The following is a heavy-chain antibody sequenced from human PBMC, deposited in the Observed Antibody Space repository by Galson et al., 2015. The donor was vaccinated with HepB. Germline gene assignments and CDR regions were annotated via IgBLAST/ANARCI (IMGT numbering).Heavy chain of an antibody. CDR1: GGTFSSYT. J-gene: IGHJ4*02. D-gene: IGHD1-26*01. CDR3: ARESVVGNYFDY. CDR2: IIPILGIA. Sequence: SCKASGGTFSSYTISWVRQAPGQGLEWMGRIIPILGIANYAQKFQGRVTITADKSTSTAYMELSSLRSEDTAVYYCARESVVGNYFDYWGQGTLVTVSS. V-gene: IGHV1-69*04.